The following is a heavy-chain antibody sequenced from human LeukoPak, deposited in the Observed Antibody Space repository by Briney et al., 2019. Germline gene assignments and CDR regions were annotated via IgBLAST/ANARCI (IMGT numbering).Heavy chain of an antibody. V-gene: IGHV1-2*02. CDR2: INPNSGDT. Sequence: ASVKVSCKASGYTFTDYYMHWVRQAPGQGLEWMAWINPNSGDTNYAQNFQGRVTMTRDTSIRKVYMELSRLTSDDTAVYYCARRGSSAYPDYWGQGTLVTVSS. CDR1: GYTFTDYY. D-gene: IGHD3-22*01. J-gene: IGHJ4*02. CDR3: ARRGSSAYPDY.